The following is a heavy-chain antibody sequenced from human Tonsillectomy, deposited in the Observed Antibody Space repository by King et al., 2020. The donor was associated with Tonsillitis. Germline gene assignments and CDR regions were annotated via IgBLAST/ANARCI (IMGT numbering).Heavy chain of an antibody. CDR3: GRCYGYFDY. D-gene: IGHD3-16*01. V-gene: IGHV4-39*01. Sequence: QLQESGPGLVKPSETLSLTCTVSGGSISSSSYYWGWIRQPPGKGLEWIGCFYYSGSTYYNPSLKSRVTISVDTSKNQFSLRLTSVTAAETAVYYCGRCYGYFDYWGPGTLVTVSS. J-gene: IGHJ4*02. CDR1: GGSISSSSYY. CDR2: FYYSGST.